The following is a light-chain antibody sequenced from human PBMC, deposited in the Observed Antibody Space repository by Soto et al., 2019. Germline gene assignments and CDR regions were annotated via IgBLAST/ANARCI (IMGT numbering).Light chain of an antibody. Sequence: HAVVTQEPSLTVSPGGTVTLTCGSSTGAVTSGHYPYWFQQNPGRAPRTLIYDTSNKQSWTPARFSGSLLGGKAALTLSGAQPEDEAEYYCLLSYSGARVFGGGTKLTVL. CDR1: TGAVTSGHY. J-gene: IGLJ2*01. V-gene: IGLV7-46*01. CDR3: LLSYSGARV. CDR2: DTS.